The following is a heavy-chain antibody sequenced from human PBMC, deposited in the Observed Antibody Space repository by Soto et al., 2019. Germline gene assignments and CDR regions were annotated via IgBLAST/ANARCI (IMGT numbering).Heavy chain of an antibody. CDR2: IIAIFSTA. V-gene: IGHV1-69*13. J-gene: IGHJ6*02. D-gene: IGHD3-10*01. Sequence: SVNHSCKSSGGTVSRATILCVRQSPRQGLEWMRGIIAIFSTANYSQKFHYRLKITSDESKRPACTKLTSLRTQYTAVKYFSRETYDFGSGTYDDGMDVWGQGTTVTVSS. CDR1: GGTVSRAT. CDR3: SRETYDFGSGTYDDGMDV.